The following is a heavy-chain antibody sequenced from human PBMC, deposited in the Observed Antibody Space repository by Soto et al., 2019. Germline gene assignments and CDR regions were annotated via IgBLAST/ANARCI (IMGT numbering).Heavy chain of an antibody. CDR2: IGPYGNTI. J-gene: IGHJ4*02. D-gene: IGHD3-3*01. V-gene: IGHV3-11*01. CDR1: GFSFRDYF. CDR3: ARDDYTYVVY. Sequence: QVQLVESGGGLVKPGESLRVSCAASGFSFRDYFMSWIRQAPGKGLEWVSYIGPYGNTIYYADSVKGRCTISRDDAKNSLYLHMNSLRAEDTAVYYCARDDYTYVVYWGQGSLVTVAS.